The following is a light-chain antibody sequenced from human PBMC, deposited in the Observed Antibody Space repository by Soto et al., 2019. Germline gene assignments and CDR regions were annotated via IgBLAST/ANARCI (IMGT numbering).Light chain of an antibody. J-gene: IGKJ4*01. CDR3: QQYGSTPLP. CDR2: DAS. CDR1: QSVKNNY. Sequence: EIVLTQSPGTLSLSPGERATLSCRASQSVKNNYLVWYQQKPGQPPRFLIYDASTRATGTPGRFSGGGSGTDFPLPTSRLEPEDFALYFCQQYGSTPLPFGGGTKVDIK. V-gene: IGKV3-20*01.